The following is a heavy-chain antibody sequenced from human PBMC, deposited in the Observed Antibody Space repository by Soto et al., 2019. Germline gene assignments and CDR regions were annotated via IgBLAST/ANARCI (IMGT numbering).Heavy chain of an antibody. J-gene: IGHJ4*02. V-gene: IGHV3-15*01. D-gene: IGHD3-10*01. CDR2: IKSKTSGETR. CDR1: GFAFSPAW. Sequence: GGSLRLSCAASGFAFSPAWVTWVRQAPGKGLEWVALIKSKTSGETRAYAAPVKGRFTISRDDSENTVFLQMDSLKTEDTAVYYSVLDDAARGFGELDYWGRGTLVTVYS. CDR3: VLDDAARGFGELDY.